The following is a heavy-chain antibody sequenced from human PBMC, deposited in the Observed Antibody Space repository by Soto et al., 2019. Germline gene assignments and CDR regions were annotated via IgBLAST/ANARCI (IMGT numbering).Heavy chain of an antibody. CDR2: ISYGGST. CDR1: GGSISSGVYY. J-gene: IGHJ1*01. CDR3: ARDRLPRTFHL. Sequence: QVQLQESGPGVVKPSQTLSLTCTVSGGSISSGVYYWSWIRQHPGKGLEWFGYISYGGSTYYNPSLKSRVTISVDTSKNQFSLKLTSVTAADTAVYYCARDRLPRTFHLWGQGTLVTVSS. V-gene: IGHV4-31*03.